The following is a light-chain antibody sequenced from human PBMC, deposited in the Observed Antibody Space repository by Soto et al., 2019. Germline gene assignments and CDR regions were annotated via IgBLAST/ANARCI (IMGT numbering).Light chain of an antibody. V-gene: IGKV3-20*01. CDR1: HSVNNNY. CDR3: QQYGSSGT. CDR2: GAS. Sequence: EIALTQSPGTLSLSPGERGTLSCRACHSVNNNYLAWYQQTPGQAPRLLIYGASNRATGIPNRFSGSGSGTDFTLTISRLEPEDFAVYYCQQYGSSGTFGQGTKVDIK. J-gene: IGKJ1*01.